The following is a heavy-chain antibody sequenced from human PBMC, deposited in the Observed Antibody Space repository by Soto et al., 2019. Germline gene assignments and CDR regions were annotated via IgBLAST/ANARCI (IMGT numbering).Heavy chain of an antibody. V-gene: IGHV1-3*01. Sequence: ASVKVSCKASGYTFTSYAMHWVRQAPGQRLEWMGWINAGNGNTKYSQKFQGRVTITRDTSASTAYMELSSLRSEDTAVYYCARVTSFLEWFNWFDPWGQGTLVTVSS. J-gene: IGHJ5*02. CDR2: INAGNGNT. CDR3: ARVTSFLEWFNWFDP. D-gene: IGHD3-3*01. CDR1: GYTFTSYA.